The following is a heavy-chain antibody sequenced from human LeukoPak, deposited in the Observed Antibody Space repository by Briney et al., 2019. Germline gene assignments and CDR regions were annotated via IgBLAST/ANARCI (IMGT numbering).Heavy chain of an antibody. D-gene: IGHD2-2*02. Sequence: GGSLRLSCAASGFTFSDYYISWIRQAPGKGLEWVSYISSSGSTIYYADSVKGRFTISRDNAKNSLYLQMNSLRAEDTAVYYCARLGCSSTSCYRDFDPWGQGTLVTVSS. CDR2: ISSSGSTI. V-gene: IGHV3-11*01. CDR1: GFTFSDYY. CDR3: ARLGCSSTSCYRDFDP. J-gene: IGHJ5*02.